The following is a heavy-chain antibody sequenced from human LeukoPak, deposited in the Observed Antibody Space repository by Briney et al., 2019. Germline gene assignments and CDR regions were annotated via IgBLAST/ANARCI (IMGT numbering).Heavy chain of an antibody. Sequence: RASVKVSCKASGYTFTSYGISWVRQAPGQGLEWMGWINPNSGGTNYVQKFQGRVTMTRDTSISTAYMELSRLRSDDTAVYYCARDSAVAGDIWFDPWGQGTLVTVSS. CDR2: INPNSGGT. CDR3: ARDSAVAGDIWFDP. J-gene: IGHJ5*02. D-gene: IGHD6-19*01. V-gene: IGHV1-2*02. CDR1: GYTFTSYG.